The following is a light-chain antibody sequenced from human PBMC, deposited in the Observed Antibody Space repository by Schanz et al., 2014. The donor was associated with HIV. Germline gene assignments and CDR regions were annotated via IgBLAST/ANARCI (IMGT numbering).Light chain of an antibody. CDR3: QHYGSS. CDR2: STS. Sequence: EIVLTQSPVILSLSPGERATLSCGASQTVSSNSLGWYQQKRGQVPRLLICSTSRRANGIPDRFSGSGSGTDFTLTISRLEPEDFAVYYCQHYGSSFGPGTKVDIK. J-gene: IGKJ3*01. V-gene: IGKV3-20*01. CDR1: QTVSSNS.